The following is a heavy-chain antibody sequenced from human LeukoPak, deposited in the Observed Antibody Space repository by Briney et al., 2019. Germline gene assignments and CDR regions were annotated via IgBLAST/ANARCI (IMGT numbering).Heavy chain of an antibody. Sequence: PSETLSLSCTVSGGSFSSSDYYWGWIRQPPGKGLEWIGSIYYSGTTYYNPSLKSRVTISVDTSKKQFSLKLSSVTAADTAVYYCARGEWELYFDYWGQGTLVTVSS. J-gene: IGHJ4*02. CDR1: GGSFSSSDYY. CDR3: ARGEWELYFDY. V-gene: IGHV4-39*01. D-gene: IGHD1-26*01. CDR2: IYYSGTT.